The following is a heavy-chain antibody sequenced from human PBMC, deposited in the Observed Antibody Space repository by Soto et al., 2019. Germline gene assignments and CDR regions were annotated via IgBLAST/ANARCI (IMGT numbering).Heavy chain of an antibody. CDR3: AKDRSGFPRDWFDP. CDR2: ISGGGGSI. CDR1: GFTFGSYA. J-gene: IGHJ5*02. Sequence: GGSLRLSCAASGFTFGSYAMSWVRQAPGKGLEWVSAISGGGGSIYYADSVKGRFIISRDNSKNTMYLQMNSLRAEDTAVYYCAKDRSGFPRDWFDPWGHGTLVTVSS. D-gene: IGHD3-3*01. V-gene: IGHV3-23*01.